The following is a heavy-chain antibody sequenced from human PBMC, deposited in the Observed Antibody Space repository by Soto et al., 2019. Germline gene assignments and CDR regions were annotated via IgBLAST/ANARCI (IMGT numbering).Heavy chain of an antibody. D-gene: IGHD2-15*01. Sequence: QVQLVESGGGVVQPGRSLRLSCAASGFTFSSYGMHWVRQAPGNGLEWVAVISYDGSNKYYADSVKGRFTISRDNSKNTLYLQMNSLRAEDTAVYYCAKDQGILFAPNWFDPWGQGTLVTVSS. CDR3: AKDQGILFAPNWFDP. J-gene: IGHJ5*02. CDR1: GFTFSSYG. V-gene: IGHV3-30*18. CDR2: ISYDGSNK.